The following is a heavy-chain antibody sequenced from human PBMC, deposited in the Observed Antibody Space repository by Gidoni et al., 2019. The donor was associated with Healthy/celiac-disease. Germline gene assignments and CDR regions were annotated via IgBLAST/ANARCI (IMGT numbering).Heavy chain of an antibody. Sequence: EVQLVESGGGLVQPGGSLRLSCAASGFTFSDHYMDWVRQAPGKGLEWVGRTRNKANSYTTEYAASVKGRFTISRDDSKNSLYLQMNSLKTEDTAVYYCARTGRYCSSTSCPRYYYYGMDVWGQGTTVTVSS. D-gene: IGHD2-2*01. V-gene: IGHV3-72*01. CDR3: ARTGRYCSSTSCPRYYYYGMDV. J-gene: IGHJ6*02. CDR1: GFTFSDHY. CDR2: TRNKANSYTT.